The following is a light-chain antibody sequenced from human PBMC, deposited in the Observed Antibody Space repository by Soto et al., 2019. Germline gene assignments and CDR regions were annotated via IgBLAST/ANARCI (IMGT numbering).Light chain of an antibody. V-gene: IGLV2-23*01. CDR1: SSDVGSYNL. Sequence: QSALTQPASVSGSPGQSITISCTGTSSDVGSYNLVAWYQQHPGKAPKLMIYEGSKRPSGVSNRVSGSKSGNTASLTISGPQSEDEAEYYCCSYAGSSTDVVFGGGTKLTVL. J-gene: IGLJ2*01. CDR2: EGS. CDR3: CSYAGSSTDVV.